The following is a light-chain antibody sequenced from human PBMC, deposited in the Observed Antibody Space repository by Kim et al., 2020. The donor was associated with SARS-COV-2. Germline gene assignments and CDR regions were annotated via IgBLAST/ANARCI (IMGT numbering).Light chain of an antibody. CDR2: DAY. Sequence: PGERATLSCRASQTVSSRSVNWYQQKPGQAPRLLIYDAYRRATGVPDRFRGSGSGTDFTLTISRLEPEEFAVYHCQQYGSLPWTFGQGTKVDIK. J-gene: IGKJ1*01. CDR1: QTVSSRS. V-gene: IGKV3-20*01. CDR3: QQYGSLPWT.